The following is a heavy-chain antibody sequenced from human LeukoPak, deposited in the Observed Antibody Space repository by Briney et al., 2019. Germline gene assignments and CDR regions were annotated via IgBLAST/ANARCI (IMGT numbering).Heavy chain of an antibody. CDR2: ISGSAVTT. D-gene: IGHD1-1*01. Sequence: GGSLRLSFAASGFRFSSYAMNWIRQAPGKGLEWVSGISGSAVTTYYADSVKGRFTISRDNSKNTLYLQMNSLRAEDTAVYYCAKDQRQLAGYYFDYWGQGTLVTVSS. V-gene: IGHV3-23*01. CDR3: AKDQRQLAGYYFDY. CDR1: GFRFSSYA. J-gene: IGHJ4*02.